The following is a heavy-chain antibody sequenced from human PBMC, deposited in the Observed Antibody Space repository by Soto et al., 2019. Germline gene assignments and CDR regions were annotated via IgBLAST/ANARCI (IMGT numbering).Heavy chain of an antibody. Sequence: SEPLSLTCPVSVAITGYYWSCVRQPPGKRLEWIGYMFHGGTTKYNPSLQSRVTLSLDTAKNQFSLSLTSVAAADTALYYCARERKGFGYIEFWGQGALVTVSS. CDR2: MFHGGTT. CDR1: VAITGYY. CDR3: ARERKGFGYIEF. V-gene: IGHV4-59*01. D-gene: IGHD2-15*01. J-gene: IGHJ4*02.